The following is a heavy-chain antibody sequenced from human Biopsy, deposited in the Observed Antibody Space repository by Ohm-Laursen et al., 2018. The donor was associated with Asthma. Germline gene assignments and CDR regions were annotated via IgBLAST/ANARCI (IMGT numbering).Heavy chain of an antibody. Sequence: PGTLSLTCGVYRGSLRVYVWSWIRQPPGKGLEWIGESNQGGSPTFNPSLKSRVTISRDTSKSQLSLKLRSVTAADTAVYYCASGPEWYGLDVWGQGTTVTVSS. V-gene: IGHV4-34*01. CDR2: SNQGGSP. CDR1: RGSLRVYV. J-gene: IGHJ6*02. CDR3: ASGPEWYGLDV. D-gene: IGHD3-3*01.